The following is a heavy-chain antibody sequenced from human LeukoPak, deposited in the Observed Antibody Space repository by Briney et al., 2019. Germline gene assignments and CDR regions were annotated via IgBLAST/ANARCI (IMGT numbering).Heavy chain of an antibody. Sequence: GGSLRLSCSASGFTFSSYAMHWVRQAPGKGLEYVSAISSNGSSTYYADSVKGRFTISRDNSKNTLYPQMSSLRAEDTAVYYCVKDGESYYDILTGYSPDYWGQGTLVTVSS. CDR2: ISSNGSST. J-gene: IGHJ4*02. CDR3: VKDGESYYDILTGYSPDY. CDR1: GFTFSSYA. V-gene: IGHV3-64D*06. D-gene: IGHD3-9*01.